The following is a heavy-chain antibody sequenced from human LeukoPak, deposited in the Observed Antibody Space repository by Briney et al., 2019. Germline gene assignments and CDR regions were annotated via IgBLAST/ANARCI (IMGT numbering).Heavy chain of an antibody. D-gene: IGHD2-2*01. J-gene: IGHJ3*02. CDR2: ISSSGSTI. Sequence: GGSLRLSCAASGFTFSDYYMSSIRQAPGKGLEWVSYISSSGSTIYYADSVKGRFTISRDNAKNSLYLQMNSLRAEDTAVYYCARLRAPKCTSCYLRAFDIWGQGTMVTVSS. CDR1: GFTFSDYY. CDR3: ARLRAPKCTSCYLRAFDI. V-gene: IGHV3-11*01.